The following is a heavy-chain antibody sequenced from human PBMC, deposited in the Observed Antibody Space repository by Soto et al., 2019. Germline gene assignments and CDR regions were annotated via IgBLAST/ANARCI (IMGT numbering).Heavy chain of an antibody. V-gene: IGHV3-30*18. CDR2: ISYDGSNK. CDR3: GKGGGGGDGGGIQDY. J-gene: IGHJ4*02. D-gene: IGHD5-18*01. CDR1: GFTFSDYG. Sequence: QVQLVESGGGVVQPARSLRLSCAASGFTFSDYGLHWVRQAPGKGLEWVAVISYDGSNKYYADSVKGRFTISRDNSKNPLYRQLKRLGAGDTVFFYGGKGGGGGDGGGIQDYWGQGTLVTVSS.